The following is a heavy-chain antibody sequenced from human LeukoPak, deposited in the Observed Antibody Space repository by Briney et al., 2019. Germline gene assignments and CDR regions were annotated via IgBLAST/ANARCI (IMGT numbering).Heavy chain of an antibody. J-gene: IGHJ4*02. Sequence: GGSLRLSCAASGFTFSSYGMHWVRQAPGKGLEWVAVISYDGSNKYYADSVKGRFTISRDNSKNTLYLQMNSLRAEDTAVYYCARVVAYYYDSSGYFRGGPADYWGQGTLVTVSS. D-gene: IGHD3-22*01. CDR2: ISYDGSNK. CDR3: ARVVAYYYDSSGYFRGGPADY. CDR1: GFTFSSYG. V-gene: IGHV3-30*03.